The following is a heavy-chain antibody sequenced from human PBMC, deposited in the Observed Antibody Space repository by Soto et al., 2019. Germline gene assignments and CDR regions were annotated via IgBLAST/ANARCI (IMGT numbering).Heavy chain of an antibody. Sequence: SLKISCKGSGYSFTSYWIGWVRQMPGKGLEWMGIIYPGDSDTRYSPSFQGQVTISADKSISTAYLQWSSLKASDTAMYYCARTPVAGKIRGCYYGMDVWGQGTTVTVSS. J-gene: IGHJ6*02. CDR3: ARTPVAGKIRGCYYGMDV. CDR1: GYSFTSYW. D-gene: IGHD6-19*01. CDR2: IYPGDSDT. V-gene: IGHV5-51*01.